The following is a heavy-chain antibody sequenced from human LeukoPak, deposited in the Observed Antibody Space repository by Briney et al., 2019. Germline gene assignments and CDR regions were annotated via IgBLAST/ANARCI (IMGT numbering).Heavy chain of an antibody. D-gene: IGHD1-26*01. CDR3: AKIWRELLARRGYFDY. CDR1: GFTFSSYA. Sequence: GGSLRLSCAASGFTFSSYAMSWVRQAPGKGLEWVSAISGSGGSTYYADSVEGRFTISRDNSKNTLYLQMNSLRAEDTAVYYCAKIWRELLARRGYFDYWGQGTLVTVSS. CDR2: ISGSGGST. J-gene: IGHJ4*02. V-gene: IGHV3-23*01.